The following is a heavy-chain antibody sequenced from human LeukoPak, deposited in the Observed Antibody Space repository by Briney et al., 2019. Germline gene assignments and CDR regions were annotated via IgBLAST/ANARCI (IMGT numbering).Heavy chain of an antibody. Sequence: SETLSLTCTVSGGPISSYYWSWIRQPPGKGLEWIGYIYYSGSTNYNPPLKSRVTISIDTSKNQFSLKLSSVTAADTAVYYCARVSASRLNSYYFDYWGQGTLVTVSS. V-gene: IGHV4-59*01. CDR3: ARVSASRLNSYYFDY. CDR1: GGPISSYY. D-gene: IGHD4-23*01. CDR2: IYYSGST. J-gene: IGHJ4*02.